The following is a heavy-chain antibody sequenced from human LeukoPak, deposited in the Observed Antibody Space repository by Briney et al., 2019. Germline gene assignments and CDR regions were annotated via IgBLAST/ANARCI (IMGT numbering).Heavy chain of an antibody. V-gene: IGHV4-34*01. D-gene: IGHD4-17*01. CDR2: INHSGST. CDR1: GGSFSGYY. J-gene: IGHJ5*02. CDR3: ARAGRLTTVTRNWFDP. Sequence: PETLSLTCAVYGGSFSGYYWSWIRQPPGKGLEWIGEINHSGSTNYNPSLKSRVTISVDTSKNQFSLKLSSVTAADTAVYYCARAGRLTTVTRNWFDPWGQGTLVTVSS.